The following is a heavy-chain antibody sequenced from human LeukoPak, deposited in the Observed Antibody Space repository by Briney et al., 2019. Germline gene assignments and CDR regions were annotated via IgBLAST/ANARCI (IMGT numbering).Heavy chain of an antibody. D-gene: IGHD6-19*01. J-gene: IGHJ3*02. V-gene: IGHV5-10-1*01. CDR3: ARHSSGWYNSFDI. CDR2: IDPTDSYT. Sequence: PGESLKISCKGSGYSFTSYWISWVRQMPGKGLERMGRIDPTDSYTNYSPSFQGHVTISADKSISTAYLQWSSLKASDTAMYYCARHSSGWYNSFDIWGQGTMVTVSS. CDR1: GYSFTSYW.